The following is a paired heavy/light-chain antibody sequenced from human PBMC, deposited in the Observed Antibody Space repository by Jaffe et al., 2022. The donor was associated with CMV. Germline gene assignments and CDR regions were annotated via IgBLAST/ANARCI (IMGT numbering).Light chain of an antibody. CDR1: ALPKQY. V-gene: IGLV3-25*03. J-gene: IGLJ2*01. CDR3: QSADSSGTHVV. CDR2: KDS. Sequence: SYELTQPPSVSVSPGQTARITCSGDALPKQYAYWYQQKPGQAPVLVIYKDSERPSGIPERFSGSSSGTTVTLTISGVQAEDEADYYCQSADSSGTHVVFGGGTKLTVL.
Heavy chain of an antibody. CDR2: IYYSGST. CDR3: ARHQEVQQLVGIDYYYYGMDV. CDR1: GGSISSSSYY. D-gene: IGHD6-13*01. J-gene: IGHJ6*02. Sequence: QLQLQESGPGLVKPSETLSLTCTVSGGSISSSSYYWGWIRQPPGKGLEWIGSIYYSGSTYYNPSLKSRVTISVDTSKNQFSLKLSSVTAADTAVYYCARHQEVQQLVGIDYYYYGMDVWGQGTTVTVSS. V-gene: IGHV4-39*01.